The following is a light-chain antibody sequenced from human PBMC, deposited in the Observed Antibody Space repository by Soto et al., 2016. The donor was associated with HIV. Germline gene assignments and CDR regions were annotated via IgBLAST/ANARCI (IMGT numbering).Light chain of an antibody. V-gene: IGLV3-21*03. CDR1: NIGSKS. CDR3: QVWDSSSDLHYV. CDR2: DDS. J-gene: IGLJ1*01. Sequence: SYELTQPPSVSVAPGKTARITCGGNNIGSKSVHWYQQKPGQAPMLVVYDDSDRPSGIPERFSGSNSGNTATLTISRVEAGDEADYYCQVWDSSSDLHYVFGTGTKVTVL.